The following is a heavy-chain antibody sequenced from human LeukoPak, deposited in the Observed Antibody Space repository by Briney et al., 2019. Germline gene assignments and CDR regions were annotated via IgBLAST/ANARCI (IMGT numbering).Heavy chain of an antibody. Sequence: ASETLSLTCTGSGGSISSHYWSWIRQPPGKGLEWIGYIYYSGSTNYNPSLKSRVTISVDTSKTQFSLKLSSVTAAETAVYYCARHIAAAGLAYYYYGMDVWGQGTTVTVSS. CDR2: IYYSGST. CDR1: GGSISSHY. J-gene: IGHJ6*02. CDR3: ARHIAAAGLAYYYYGMDV. D-gene: IGHD6-13*01. V-gene: IGHV4-59*08.